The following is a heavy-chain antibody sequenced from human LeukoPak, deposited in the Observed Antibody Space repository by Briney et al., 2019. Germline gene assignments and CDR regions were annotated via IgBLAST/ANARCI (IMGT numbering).Heavy chain of an antibody. D-gene: IGHD3-22*01. CDR1: GGSISRYY. Sequence: SETLSLTCTVSGGSISRYYWIWIRQPPGKGLEWIGYIYYSGSTNYNPSLKSRVTISVDTSKNQFSLKLSSVTAADTAVYYCARGQGDYYDSSGYYCDYWGQGTLVTVSS. J-gene: IGHJ4*02. CDR3: ARGQGDYYDSSGYYCDY. V-gene: IGHV4-59*01. CDR2: IYYSGST.